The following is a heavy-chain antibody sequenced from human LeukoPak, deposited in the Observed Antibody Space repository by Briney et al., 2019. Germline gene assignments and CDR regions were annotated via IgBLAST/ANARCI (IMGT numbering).Heavy chain of an antibody. D-gene: IGHD3-16*02. V-gene: IGHV4-39*07. J-gene: IGHJ4*02. CDR3: VKIDIWGSYRLDY. Sequence: SETLSLTCTVSGGSINSSSYYWGWIRQPPGKGLEWIGSIYYTGSTYYNPSLKSRVTISVDTSKNHFSLKLRSVTAADTAVYYCVKIDIWGSYRLDYWGQGTLVTVSS. CDR2: IYYTGST. CDR1: GGSINSSSYY.